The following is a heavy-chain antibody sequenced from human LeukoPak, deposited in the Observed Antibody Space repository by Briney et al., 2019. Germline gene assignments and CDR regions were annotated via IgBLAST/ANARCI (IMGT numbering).Heavy chain of an antibody. CDR1: GFIFRSYW. V-gene: IGHV3-7*01. D-gene: IGHD2-15*01. J-gene: IGHJ4*02. Sequence: QFGGSLRLSCAASGFIFRSYWMYWVRQAPGKGLEWVANIKQDGSDKYYVDSVKGRFTISRDNAKNSVYLQMNSLRVDDTAVYYCAYSRMGGQGTLVTVSS. CDR2: IKQDGSDK. CDR3: AYSRM.